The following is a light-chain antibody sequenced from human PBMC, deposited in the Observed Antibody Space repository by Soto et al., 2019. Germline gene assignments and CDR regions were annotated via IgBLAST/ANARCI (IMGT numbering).Light chain of an antibody. Sequence: QSVLTQPPSVSGAPGQRVTISCTGSSSNIGAGHDVHWYQQLPGKAPKLLIYGDSNRPSGVPDRFSGSKSGASASLAITGLQAEDEADYYCQSYDTSLSVVFGGGTKLTVL. V-gene: IGLV1-40*01. J-gene: IGLJ2*01. CDR3: QSYDTSLSVV. CDR1: SSNIGAGHD. CDR2: GDS.